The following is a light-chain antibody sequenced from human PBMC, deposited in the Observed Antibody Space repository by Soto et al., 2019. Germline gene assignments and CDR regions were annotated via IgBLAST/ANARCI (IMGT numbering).Light chain of an antibody. J-gene: IGKJ1*01. V-gene: IGKV3-15*01. Sequence: IVMTQSPATLSVSPGEGATVSCRASQSVRRNLAWYQQKPGQAPTLLIYDASTRATGMPARFSGSGSGTESTLTISSLQSEDFAVYCCLQYSYWPRTFGQGTKVEIK. CDR1: QSVRRN. CDR3: LQYSYWPRT. CDR2: DAS.